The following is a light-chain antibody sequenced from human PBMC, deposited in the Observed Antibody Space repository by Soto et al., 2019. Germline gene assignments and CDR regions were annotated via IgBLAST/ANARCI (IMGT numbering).Light chain of an antibody. Sequence: QSALTQPASVSGSPGQSITISCTGTSSDVGDYNYVSWYQQHPGKAPKLMIYDVSNRPSGVSNRFSGSKSDNTASLTISGLQAEDEADYYCSSYTSTNSLVVFGGGTKLTVL. CDR2: DVS. V-gene: IGLV2-14*03. J-gene: IGLJ2*01. CDR1: SSDVGDYNY. CDR3: SSYTSTNSLVV.